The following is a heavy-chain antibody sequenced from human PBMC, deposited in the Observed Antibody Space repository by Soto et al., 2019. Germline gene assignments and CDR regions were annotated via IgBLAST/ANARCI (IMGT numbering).Heavy chain of an antibody. Sequence: SETLSLTCTVSGGSISSGDYYWSWIRQPPGKGLEWIGYIYYSGSTYYNPSLKSRVTISVDTSKNQFSLKLSSVTAADTAVYYCARAEDYGDYVEYWGQGTLVTVSS. CDR3: ARAEDYGDYVEY. J-gene: IGHJ4*02. V-gene: IGHV4-30-4*01. CDR1: GGSISSGDYY. D-gene: IGHD4-17*01. CDR2: IYYSGST.